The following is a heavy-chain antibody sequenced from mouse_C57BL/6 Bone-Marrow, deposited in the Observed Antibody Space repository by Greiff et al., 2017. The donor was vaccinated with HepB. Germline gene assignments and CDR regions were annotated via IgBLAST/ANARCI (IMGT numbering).Heavy chain of an antibody. CDR1: GYSFTGYY. J-gene: IGHJ1*03. Sequence: EVKLVESGPELVKPGASVKISCKASGYSFTGYYMNWVKQSPEKSLEWIGEINPSTGGTTYNQKFKAKATLTVDKSSSTAYMQLKSLTSEDSAVYYCARCPHYYGSSHWYFDVWGTGTTVTVSS. CDR3: ARCPHYYGSSHWYFDV. CDR2: INPSTGGT. D-gene: IGHD1-1*01. V-gene: IGHV1-42*01.